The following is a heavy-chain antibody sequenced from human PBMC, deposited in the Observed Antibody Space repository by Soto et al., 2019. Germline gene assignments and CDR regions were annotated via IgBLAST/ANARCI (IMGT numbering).Heavy chain of an antibody. V-gene: IGHV3-33*01. Sequence: QVQLVESGGGVVQPGMSLRLSCAASGYTFIRYGMHWVRQAPGKGLEWVAVIWYDGSNKYYADSVKGRFTISRDNSKNTVFLQVDSLTVEDTALYYCARDGSGGAWGWFDPWGQGTLVSVSS. CDR3: ARDGSGGAWGWFDP. CDR1: GYTFIRYG. CDR2: IWYDGSNK. D-gene: IGHD3-10*01. J-gene: IGHJ5*02.